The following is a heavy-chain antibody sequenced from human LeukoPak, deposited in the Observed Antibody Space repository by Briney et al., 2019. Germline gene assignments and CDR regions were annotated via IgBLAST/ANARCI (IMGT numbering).Heavy chain of an antibody. CDR3: AKAPRFGDHAAEYFYYYMDV. CDR2: IPRNGGST. J-gene: IGHJ6*03. CDR1: GFTFNNAW. Sequence: GGSLRLSCAASGFTFNNAWMSWVRQAPGKGLEWVSSIPRNGGSTYYADSVKGRFTISRDNSKNTLYVQMNSLRVDDTAVYYCAKAPRFGDHAAEYFYYYMDVWGKGTTVTVSS. D-gene: IGHD3-16*01. V-gene: IGHV3-23*01.